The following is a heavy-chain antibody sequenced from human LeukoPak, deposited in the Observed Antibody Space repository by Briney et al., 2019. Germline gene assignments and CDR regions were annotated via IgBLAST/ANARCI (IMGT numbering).Heavy chain of an antibody. CDR3: AADSSGNDAFDI. CDR2: IVVGSGDT. V-gene: IGHV1-58*02. D-gene: IGHD6-25*01. Sequence: SVKVSCKASGFTFTSSAMQWVRQARGQRLEWIGWIVVGSGDTNYAQKFQERVFITRDMSTSTAYMELSSLRSEDTAVYYCAADSSGNDAFDIWGQGTLVTVSS. CDR1: GFTFTSSA. J-gene: IGHJ3*02.